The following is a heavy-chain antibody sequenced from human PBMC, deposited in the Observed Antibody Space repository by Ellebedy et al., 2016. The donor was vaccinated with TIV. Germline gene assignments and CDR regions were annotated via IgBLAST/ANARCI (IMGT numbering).Heavy chain of an antibody. V-gene: IGHV3-7*01. CDR2: IYQDGSDQ. CDR3: ARRGSYGDYAVQINSWFDS. CDR1: GFSFRSYW. J-gene: IGHJ5*01. D-gene: IGHD4-17*01. Sequence: GESLKISCAASGFSFRSYWMSWVRQAPGKGLEWVANIYQDGSDQYYVDSVKGRFTISRVNAKKSLFLQMNSLRVEDTAVYYCARRGSYGDYAVQINSWFDSWGQGTLVTVSS.